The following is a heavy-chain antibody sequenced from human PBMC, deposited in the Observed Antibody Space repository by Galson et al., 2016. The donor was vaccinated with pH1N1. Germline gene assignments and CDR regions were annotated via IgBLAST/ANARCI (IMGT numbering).Heavy chain of an antibody. V-gene: IGHV1-8*03. Sequence: SVKVSCKASGYRFTTYDINWVRQATGQGLEWMGWMNPNSGNTGCAQKFQGKVTFTRNTSIITAYMELSSLRSEDTAVYYCARGQPLWGYSGWYWGQGTLVTVSS. CDR1: GYRFTTYD. D-gene: IGHD1-26*01. CDR3: ARGQPLWGYSGWY. CDR2: MNPNSGNT. J-gene: IGHJ4*02.